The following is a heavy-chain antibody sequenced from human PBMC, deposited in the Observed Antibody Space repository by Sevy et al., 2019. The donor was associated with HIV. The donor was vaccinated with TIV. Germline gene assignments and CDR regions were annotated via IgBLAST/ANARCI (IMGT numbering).Heavy chain of an antibody. Sequence: GGSLRLSCAISGFTVNDKYIIWVRQAPGKGLEWVSVIFSSGSTYYEDSAKGRFTISRDNSKNTWDLHMNSVRAEDTAVYYCVSLFLSYRSGWSYFDYWGQGTLVTVSS. J-gene: IGHJ4*02. CDR1: GFTVNDKY. CDR3: VSLFLSYRSGWSYFDY. D-gene: IGHD6-19*01. CDR2: IFSSGST. V-gene: IGHV3-66*02.